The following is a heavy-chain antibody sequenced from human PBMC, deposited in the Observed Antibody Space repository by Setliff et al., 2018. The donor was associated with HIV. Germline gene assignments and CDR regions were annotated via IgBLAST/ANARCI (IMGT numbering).Heavy chain of an antibody. D-gene: IGHD4-17*01. J-gene: IGHJ4*02. Sequence: PGGSLRLSCVASGFIFSTYSMNWVRQAPGKGLEWVSSISSDSSHIYFADSVKGRVTFSRDNAKKSLSLQVNNLRADDTAVYYCARTRHDYGGYFDHWGQGTLVTVSS. CDR1: GFIFSTYS. CDR2: ISSDSSHI. CDR3: ARTRHDYGGYFDH. V-gene: IGHV3-21*01.